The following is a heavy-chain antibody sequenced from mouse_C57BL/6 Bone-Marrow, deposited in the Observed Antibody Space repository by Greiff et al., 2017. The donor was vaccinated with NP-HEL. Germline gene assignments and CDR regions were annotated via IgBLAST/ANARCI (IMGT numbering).Heavy chain of an antibody. V-gene: IGHV6-6*01. Sequence: EVKVEESGGGLVQPGGSMKLSCAASGFTFSDAWMDWVRQSPEKGLEWVAEIRNKANIHATYYAESVKGRFTISRDESKSSVYLQMNSLRAADTGMYYCTRKYYPFAYWGQGTLVTVSA. CDR1: GFTFSDAW. CDR2: IRNKANIHAT. D-gene: IGHD1-1*01. CDR3: TRKYYPFAY. J-gene: IGHJ3*01.